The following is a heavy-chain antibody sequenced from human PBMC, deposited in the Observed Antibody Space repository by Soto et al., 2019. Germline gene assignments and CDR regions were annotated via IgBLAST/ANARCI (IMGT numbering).Heavy chain of an antibody. CDR2: FFIGGNT. Sequence: LQESGPGLAKPSETLSLTCTVSGASIRSSTYYWGWMRQAPGKGLEWIASFFIGGNTYYNPSLRSRGTISVDTSKNQFSLKLTAVTAADTAVCFCASRHGVDSDAYYWGRGILVTVSS. D-gene: IGHD3-10*01. CDR1: GASIRSSTYY. J-gene: IGHJ4*02. V-gene: IGHV4-39*01. CDR3: ASRHGVDSDAYY.